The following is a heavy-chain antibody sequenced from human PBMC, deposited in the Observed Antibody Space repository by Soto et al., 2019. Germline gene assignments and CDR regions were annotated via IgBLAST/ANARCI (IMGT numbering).Heavy chain of an antibody. D-gene: IGHD3-22*01. J-gene: IGHJ4*02. V-gene: IGHV1-2*04. Sequence: ASVKVSCKASGYTFTGYYMHWVRQAPGQGLEWMGWINPNSGGTNYAQKFQGWVTMTRDTSISTAYMELSRLRSDDTAVYYCARAETYYYDSSGYCYLYYFDYWGQGTLVTVSS. CDR2: INPNSGGT. CDR1: GYTFTGYY. CDR3: ARAETYYYDSSGYCYLYYFDY.